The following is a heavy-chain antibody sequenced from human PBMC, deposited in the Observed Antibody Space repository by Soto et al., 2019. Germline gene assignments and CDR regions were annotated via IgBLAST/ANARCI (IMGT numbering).Heavy chain of an antibody. J-gene: IGHJ3*02. CDR3: AKEGRSYDDFWSGSIGSFDI. V-gene: IGHV3-30*18. D-gene: IGHD3-3*01. CDR2: ISYDGSNK. CDR1: GFTFKNHA. Sequence: QGQLVESGGDAVQPGRSLRLSCVGSGFTFKNHAMHWVRLAPGQGLEWVAYISYDGSNKAYGDSVQGRFTISRDNSKNTVIFQVNSLRVEDTGVFHCAKEGRSYDDFWSGSIGSFDIWGRGTTVTVSS.